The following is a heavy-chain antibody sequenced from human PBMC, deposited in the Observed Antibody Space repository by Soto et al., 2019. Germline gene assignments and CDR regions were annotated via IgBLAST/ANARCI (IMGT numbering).Heavy chain of an antibody. Sequence: PGGSLRLSCATSGFIFSTYAMSWVRQAPGKGLEWASHISGSSDTIFYAESVKGRFTISRDNSKNTLYLEMNSLRVEDTALYYCARDSGPSPVGAFDIWGQGTVVTVSS. D-gene: IGHD1-26*01. V-gene: IGHV3-23*01. CDR1: GFIFSTYA. J-gene: IGHJ3*02. CDR2: ISGSSDTI. CDR3: ARDSGPSPVGAFDI.